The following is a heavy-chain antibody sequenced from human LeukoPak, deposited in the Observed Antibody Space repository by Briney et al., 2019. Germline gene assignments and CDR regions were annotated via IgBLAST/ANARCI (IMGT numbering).Heavy chain of an antibody. V-gene: IGHV4-31*03. Sequence: SQTLSLICTVSGGSLSSGGYYWSWIRQHPGTGLEWIGYIYYSGSTYYNPSLKSRVTISVDTSKNQFSLKLSSVTAADTAVYYCARNPLWFGEWENAFDIWGQGTMVTVSS. CDR2: IYYSGST. CDR3: ARNPLWFGEWENAFDI. CDR1: GGSLSSGGYY. J-gene: IGHJ3*02. D-gene: IGHD3-10*01.